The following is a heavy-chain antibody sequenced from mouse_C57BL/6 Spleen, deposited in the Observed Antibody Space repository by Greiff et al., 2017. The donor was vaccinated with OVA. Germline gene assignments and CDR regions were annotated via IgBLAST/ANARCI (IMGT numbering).Heavy chain of an antibody. V-gene: IGHV5-9*01. Sequence: EVQLVESGGGLVKPGGSLKLSCAASGFTFSSYTMSWVRQTPEKRLEWVATISGGGGNNYYPDSVKGRFTISRDNAKNTLYLQMSSLRSEDTALYYCAREDYYSNYVWFAYWGQGTLVTVSA. CDR3: AREDYYSNYVWFAY. CDR2: ISGGGGNN. D-gene: IGHD2-5*01. J-gene: IGHJ3*01. CDR1: GFTFSSYT.